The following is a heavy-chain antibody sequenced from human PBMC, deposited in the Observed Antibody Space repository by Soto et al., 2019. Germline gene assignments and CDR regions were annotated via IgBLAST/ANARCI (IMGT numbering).Heavy chain of an antibody. CDR3: AGLGGYYQAFDQ. V-gene: IGHV4-59*08. D-gene: IGHD3-22*01. Sequence: SETLSLTCTVSGGSINTYYWSWFRQPPGKGLEWIGYIYYSGSTTYNPSLKSRVTISVDTSKNQFSLKLNSVTAADTAVYYCAGLGGYYQAFDQWGQGSLVTVSS. CDR1: GGSINTYY. J-gene: IGHJ4*02. CDR2: IYYSGST.